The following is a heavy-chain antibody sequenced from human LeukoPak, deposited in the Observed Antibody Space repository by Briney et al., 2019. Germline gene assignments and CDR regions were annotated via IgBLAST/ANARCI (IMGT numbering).Heavy chain of an antibody. D-gene: IGHD2-2*01. J-gene: IGHJ4*02. CDR2: IYLTGST. Sequence: SETLSLTCAVSGHSISSGYYWGWIRQPPGKGLEWIGSIYLTGSTSYNPSLKSRVTISVDTSKNQFSLKLSSVTAADTAMYYCARQYCSSTNCPFDYWGQGTLVTVSS. V-gene: IGHV4-38-2*01. CDR3: ARQYCSSTNCPFDY. CDR1: GHSISSGYY.